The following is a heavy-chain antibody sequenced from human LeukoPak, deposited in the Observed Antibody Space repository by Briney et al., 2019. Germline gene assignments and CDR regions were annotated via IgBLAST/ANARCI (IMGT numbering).Heavy chain of an antibody. CDR2: ISYDGSNK. CDR1: GFTFSSYA. V-gene: IGHV3-30-3*01. J-gene: IGHJ6*02. Sequence: GGSLRLSCAASGFTFSSYAMHWVRQAPGKGLEWVAVISYDGSNKYYADSVKGRFTISRDNSKNTLYLQMNSLRAEDTAVYYCARGLPNYYGMDVWGQGTTVTVSS. CDR3: ARGLPNYYGMDV.